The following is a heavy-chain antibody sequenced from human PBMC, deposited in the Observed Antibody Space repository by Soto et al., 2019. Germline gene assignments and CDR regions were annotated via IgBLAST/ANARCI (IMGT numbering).Heavy chain of an antibody. CDR3: ARRRNTMTGDFDS. D-gene: IGHD3-3*01. V-gene: IGHV4-59*01. CDR1: GGFISSYY. Sequence: SETLSLTCTVSGGFISSYYWSWIRQPPRKGLERIGNIFYSGSTNYNPSLKSRVTISVDTSNNRFSLKLNSVTTADTAVYYCARRRNTMTGDFDSWGQGTLVTVSS. J-gene: IGHJ4*02. CDR2: IFYSGST.